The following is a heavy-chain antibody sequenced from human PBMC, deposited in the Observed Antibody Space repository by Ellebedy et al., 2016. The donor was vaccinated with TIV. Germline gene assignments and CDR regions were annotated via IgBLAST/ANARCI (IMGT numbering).Heavy chain of an antibody. CDR2: ISPYNGYA. CDR1: GYTFSTQG. J-gene: IGHJ5*02. V-gene: IGHV1-18*03. D-gene: IGHD4-17*01. CDR3: AREVYGDSLNWFDP. Sequence: ASVKVSCKASGYTFSTQGISWVRQAPGQGLEWMGWISPYNGYAGYAQRFRDRVSMTADTSTSTAYMELSNLRSDDMAVYYCAREVYGDSLNWFDPWGQGTLVTVSS.